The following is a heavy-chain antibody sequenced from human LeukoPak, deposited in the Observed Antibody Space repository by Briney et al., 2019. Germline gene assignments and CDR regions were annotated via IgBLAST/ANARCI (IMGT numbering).Heavy chain of an antibody. Sequence: GGSLRLTCAASGFMFSSYWMTWVRQAPGKGLEWVANINQDGSIRYYVGSVQGRFTISRDNAKNSLYLQMYSLRAEDTAVYYCARTNAWHPGDYWGQGTLVTVSS. CDR1: GFMFSSYW. CDR3: ARTNAWHPGDY. J-gene: IGHJ4*02. CDR2: INQDGSIR. D-gene: IGHD2-2*01. V-gene: IGHV3-7*01.